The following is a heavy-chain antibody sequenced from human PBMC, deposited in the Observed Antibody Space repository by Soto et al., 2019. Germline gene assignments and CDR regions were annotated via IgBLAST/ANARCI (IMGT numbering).Heavy chain of an antibody. CDR2: INAYNGNT. Sequence: QVQLVQSGGEVKKPGASVKVSCKASGYTFTSYGISWVRQAPGQGLEWMGWINAYNGNTNYAQKVQGRVTMTTDTSTSTAYMELRSRRSGDAAVYYCARDVGYGLIDGCGQGTLVAVSS. D-gene: IGHD5-18*01. CDR1: GYTFTSYG. J-gene: IGHJ4*02. V-gene: IGHV1-18*01. CDR3: ARDVGYGLIDG.